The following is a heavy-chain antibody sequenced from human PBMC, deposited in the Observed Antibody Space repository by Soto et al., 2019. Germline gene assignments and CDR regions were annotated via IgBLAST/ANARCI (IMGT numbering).Heavy chain of an antibody. J-gene: IGHJ5*02. D-gene: IGHD6-19*01. Sequence: QVQLVESGGGVVQPGRSLRLSCAASGFTFSSYGMHWVRQAPGKGLEWVAVIWYDGSNKYYADSVKGRFTISRDNSKNTLYLQMNSLRAEDTAVYYCARDPGHIAVAGGWFDPWGQGTLVTVSS. CDR3: ARDPGHIAVAGGWFDP. CDR2: IWYDGSNK. CDR1: GFTFSSYG. V-gene: IGHV3-33*01.